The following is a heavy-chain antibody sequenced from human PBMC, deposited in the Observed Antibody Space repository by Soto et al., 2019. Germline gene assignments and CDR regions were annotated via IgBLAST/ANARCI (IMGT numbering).Heavy chain of an antibody. CDR2: ISSSSSTI. CDR1: GFTFSSYS. CDR3: ARVRQIYYYYDMDV. J-gene: IGHJ6*02. V-gene: IGHV3-48*01. Sequence: VQLVESGGNLVQPGGSLRLSCAASGFTFSSYSMNWVRQAPGEGLEWVSYISSSSSTIFYADSVKGRFTISRDNAKTSLYLQMNSLRAEDTAVYYCARVRQIYYYYDMDVWGQGTTVTVSS.